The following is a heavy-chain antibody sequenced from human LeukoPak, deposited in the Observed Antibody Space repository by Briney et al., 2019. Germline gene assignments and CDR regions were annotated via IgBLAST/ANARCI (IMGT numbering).Heavy chain of an antibody. CDR3: ARAERIVVVPAAFYWYFDL. CDR1: GGSFSSYY. V-gene: IGHV4-34*01. J-gene: IGHJ2*01. CDR2: INHSGST. Sequence: SETLSLTCAVYGGSFSSYYWSWIRQPPGKGLEWIGEINHSGSTNYNPSLKSRVTISVDTSKNQFSLKLSSATAADTAVYYCARAERIVVVPAAFYWYFDLWGRGTLVTVSS. D-gene: IGHD2-2*01.